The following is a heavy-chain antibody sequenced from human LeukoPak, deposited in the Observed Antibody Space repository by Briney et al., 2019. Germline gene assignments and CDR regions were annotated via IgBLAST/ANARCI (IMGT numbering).Heavy chain of an antibody. Sequence: GRSLGLSCAASGFTFSSYSMNWVRQAPGKGLEWVSSISSSSSYIYYADSVKGRFTISRDNAKNSLYLQMNSLRAEDTAVYYCARETYYDILTGYYFGYYYMDVWGKGTTVTISS. CDR3: ARETYYDILTGYYFGYYYMDV. D-gene: IGHD3-9*01. CDR2: ISSSSSYI. CDR1: GFTFSSYS. J-gene: IGHJ6*03. V-gene: IGHV3-21*01.